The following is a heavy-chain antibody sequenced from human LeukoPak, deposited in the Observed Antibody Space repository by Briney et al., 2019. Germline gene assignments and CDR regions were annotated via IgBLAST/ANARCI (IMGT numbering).Heavy chain of an antibody. CDR2: INQDGSDN. Sequence: GGGXFANINQDGSDNYYLSSVKRLFTISRDNANNSLYLQMSILRAEDTAMYYCARDKGYGSDYWGPGVQVTVSS. J-gene: IGHJ4*02. CDR3: ARDKGYGSDY. V-gene: IGHV3-7*01. D-gene: IGHD3-10*01.